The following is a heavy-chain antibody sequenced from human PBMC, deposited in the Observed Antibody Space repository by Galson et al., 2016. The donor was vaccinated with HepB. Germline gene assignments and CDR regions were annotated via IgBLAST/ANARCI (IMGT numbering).Heavy chain of an antibody. Sequence: SLRLSCAASGFIFSDYHINWIRQAPGKGLEWISYISSSSNTIHYADSVKGRFTVSRDYAKNSLYLQMNSLRAEDTAVYYCARDSSSGYVIDAFDIWGQGTTVTVSS. V-gene: IGHV3-11*04. CDR3: ARDSSSGYVIDAFDI. CDR1: GFIFSDYH. J-gene: IGHJ3*02. D-gene: IGHD5-12*01. CDR2: ISSSSNTI.